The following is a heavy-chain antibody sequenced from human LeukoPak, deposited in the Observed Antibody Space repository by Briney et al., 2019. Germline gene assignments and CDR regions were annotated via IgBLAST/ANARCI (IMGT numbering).Heavy chain of an antibody. CDR3: AREGNYDSSGYHFSYFDY. J-gene: IGHJ4*02. CDR2: IIPILGIA. V-gene: IGHV1-69*04. Sequence: SVKVSCKASGGTFSSYAISWVRQAPGQGLEWMGRIIPILGIANYAQKFQGRVTITADKSTSTAYMELSSLRSEDTAVYYCAREGNYDSSGYHFSYFDYWGQGTLVTVSS. D-gene: IGHD3-22*01. CDR1: GGTFSSYA.